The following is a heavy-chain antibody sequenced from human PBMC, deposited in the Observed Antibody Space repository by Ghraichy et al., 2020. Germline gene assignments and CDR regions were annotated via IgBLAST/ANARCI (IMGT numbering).Heavy chain of an antibody. J-gene: IGHJ4*02. CDR3: ARGQGVTGTY. Sequence: ASVKVSCKASGYTFIGYYMHWVRQAPGQGLEWMGRIHPNSGGTNYAQKFQGRVTMTRDTSISTAYMELSRLTSDDTAVYYCARGQGVTGTYWGQGTLVTVSS. CDR2: IHPNSGGT. D-gene: IGHD2-21*02. V-gene: IGHV1-2*06. CDR1: GYTFIGYY.